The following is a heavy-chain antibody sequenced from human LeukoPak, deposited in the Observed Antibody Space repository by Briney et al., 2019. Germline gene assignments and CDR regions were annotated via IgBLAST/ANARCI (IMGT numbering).Heavy chain of an antibody. V-gene: IGHV1-2*02. CDR3: ARDSDIVVVVAATGWSDP. CDR1: GYTFTGYY. Sequence: PEASVKVSCKASGYTFTGYYMHWVRQAPGQGLEWMGWINPNSGGTNYAQKFQGRVTMTRDTSISTAYMELSRLRSDDTAVYYCARDSDIVVVVAATGWSDPWGQGTLVTVSS. J-gene: IGHJ5*02. D-gene: IGHD2-15*01. CDR2: INPNSGGT.